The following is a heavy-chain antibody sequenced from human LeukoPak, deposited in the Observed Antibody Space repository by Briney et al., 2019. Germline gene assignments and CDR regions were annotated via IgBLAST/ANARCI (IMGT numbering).Heavy chain of an antibody. V-gene: IGHV3-21*01. CDR1: GFTFSSYS. CDR3: ARDPPIAVAGLFDY. D-gene: IGHD6-19*01. Sequence: PGGSLRLSCAASGFTFSSYSMNWVRQAPGKGLEWVSSISSSSSYIYYADSVQGRFTISRDNAKTSLYLQMNSLRAEDTAVYYCARDPPIAVAGLFDYWGQGTLVTVSS. CDR2: ISSSSSYI. J-gene: IGHJ4*02.